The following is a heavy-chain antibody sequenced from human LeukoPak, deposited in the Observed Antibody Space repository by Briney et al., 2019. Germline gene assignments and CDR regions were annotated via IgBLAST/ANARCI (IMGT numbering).Heavy chain of an antibody. CDR2: LSGDAYKT. J-gene: IGHJ4*02. CDR1: GFTFNRYG. CDR3: IKRVGNDHGNFDY. D-gene: IGHD1-26*01. V-gene: IGHV3-23*01. Sequence: PGGSLRLSCVGSGFTFNRYGMGWVRQAPDKGLEWVSHLSGDAYKTYYADSVKGRFTISRDNSKNTLYLQMRSLRAEDTAIYYCIKRVGNDHGNFDYWSQGTLVTVSS.